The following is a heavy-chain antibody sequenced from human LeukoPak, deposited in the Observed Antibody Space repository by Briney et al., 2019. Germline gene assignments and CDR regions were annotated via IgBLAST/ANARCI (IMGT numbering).Heavy chain of an antibody. Sequence: SGTPSLTCTVSGGSLSSYYWNWIPQHPGEGLEWVGYIYYGGSTNYNPSLTSRVTISEDKSKNQFSLKLSSVTASDTAVYYCARLVYWGCDWYTNDLGGQGTLVPV. CDR1: GGSLSSYY. D-gene: IGHD2-21*02. CDR2: IYYGGST. CDR3: ARLVYWGCDWYTNDL. V-gene: IGHV4-59*08. J-gene: IGHJ5*02.